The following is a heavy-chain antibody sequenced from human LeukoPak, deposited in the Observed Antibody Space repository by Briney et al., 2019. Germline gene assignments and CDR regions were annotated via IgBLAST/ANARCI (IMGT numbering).Heavy chain of an antibody. V-gene: IGHV1-2*04. CDR3: ARGGITGTTRGPTRLNDAFDI. Sequence: GASVTVSCKASGYTFTSYGISWVRQAPGQGLEWMGWINPNSGGTNYAQKFQGWVTMTRDTSISTAYMELSRLRSDDTAVYYCARGGITGTTRGPTRLNDAFDIWGQGTMVTVSS. D-gene: IGHD1-20*01. J-gene: IGHJ3*02. CDR1: GYTFTSYG. CDR2: INPNSGGT.